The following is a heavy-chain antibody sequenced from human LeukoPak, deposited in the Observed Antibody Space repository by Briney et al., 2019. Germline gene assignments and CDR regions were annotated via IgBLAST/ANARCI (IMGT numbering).Heavy chain of an antibody. CDR3: ATHNWKECRFDY. CDR2: IYYSGST. CDR1: GGSISSYY. J-gene: IGHJ4*02. D-gene: IGHD1-20*01. V-gene: IGHV4-59*01. Sequence: SETLSLTCTVSGGSISSYYWSWIRQPPGKGLEWIGYIYYSGSTNYNPSLKSRVTISVDTSKNQFSLKLSSVTAADTAVYYCATHNWKECRFDYWGQGTLVTVSS.